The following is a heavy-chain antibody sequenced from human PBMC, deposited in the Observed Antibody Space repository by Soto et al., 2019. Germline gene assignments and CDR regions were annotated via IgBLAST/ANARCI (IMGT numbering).Heavy chain of an antibody. V-gene: IGHV1-69*02. CDR3: APTYCRDNSCPRNFDF. CDR2: FIPILDMA. J-gene: IGHJ4*02. D-gene: IGHD2-21*01. CDR1: GGTFNTYT. Sequence: QVQVVQSGAEVKKPESSVKVSCKPSGGTFNTYTVNWVRLAPGHGLEWMGRFIPILDMANYAQKFQDRLTITADRSTFTAYLELNSLTSDDTAVYYSAPTYCRDNSCPRNFDFWGPGTRVTVSS.